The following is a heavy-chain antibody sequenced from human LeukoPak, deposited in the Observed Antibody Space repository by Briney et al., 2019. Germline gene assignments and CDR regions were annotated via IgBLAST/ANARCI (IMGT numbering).Heavy chain of an antibody. J-gene: IGHJ4*02. CDR1: GGSISTNY. V-gene: IGHV4-59*12. CDR3: ARDVRDSSGFYLRAFDY. Sequence: SETLPLTCTVSGGSISTNYRTWIRQPPGRGLEWIGYIYYTGSTKYNAFLNSRVTMSIDTSKNQFSLRLSSVTAADTAVYYCARDVRDSSGFYLRAFDYWGQGTLVTVSS. CDR2: IYYTGST. D-gene: IGHD3-22*01.